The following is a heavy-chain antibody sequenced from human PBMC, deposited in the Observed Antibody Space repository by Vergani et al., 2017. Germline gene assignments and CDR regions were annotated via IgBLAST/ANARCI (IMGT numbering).Heavy chain of an antibody. CDR3: AREHRTGTTFGVKKDAVDI. J-gene: IGHJ3*02. D-gene: IGHD1-1*01. Sequence: VQLVESGGGLVKPGGSLRLSCAASGFTFSSYSMNWVRQAPGKGLEWVSSISSSSSYIYYEDSVKGRFTISRDNDKNSLYLQMNSLRAEDTAVYYCAREHRTGTTFGVKKDAVDIWGQGTMVTVSS. CDR2: ISSSSSYI. V-gene: IGHV3-21*01. CDR1: GFTFSSYS.